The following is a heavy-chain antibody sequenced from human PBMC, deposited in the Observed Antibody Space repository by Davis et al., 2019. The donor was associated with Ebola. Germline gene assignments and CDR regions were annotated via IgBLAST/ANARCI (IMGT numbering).Heavy chain of an antibody. J-gene: IGHJ5*02. CDR2: MNPNSGNT. Sequence: AASVKVSCKASGYTFTSYDINWVRQATGQGLEWMGWMNPNSGNTGYAQKFQGRVTMTRNTSISTAYMGLSSVRSEDTAVYYCARGGNWNYVWFDPWGQGTLVTVSS. CDR3: ARGGNWNYVWFDP. V-gene: IGHV1-8*01. CDR1: GYTFTSYD. D-gene: IGHD1-7*01.